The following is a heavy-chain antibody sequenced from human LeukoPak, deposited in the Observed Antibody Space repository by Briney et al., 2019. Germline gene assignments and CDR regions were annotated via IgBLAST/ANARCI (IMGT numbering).Heavy chain of an antibody. CDR3: AKKGQFSRTNYYFDY. CDR1: GFTFSSYA. CDR2: ISGSGGST. Sequence: PGGSLRLSCAASGFTFSSYAMSWVRQAPGKRLEWVSAISGSGGSTYYADSVKGRFTISRDNSKNTLYLQMNSLRAEDTAIYYCAKKGQFSRTNYYFDYWGQGTLVTVSS. J-gene: IGHJ4*02. D-gene: IGHD5-24*01. V-gene: IGHV3-23*01.